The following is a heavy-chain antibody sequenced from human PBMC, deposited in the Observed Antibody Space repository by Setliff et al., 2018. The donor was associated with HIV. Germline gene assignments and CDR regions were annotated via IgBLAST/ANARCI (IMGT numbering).Heavy chain of an antibody. CDR3: SRLVVGFSGTSAYMNV. V-gene: IGHV3-20*04. CDR2: INWNGDNT. D-gene: IGHD1-26*01. J-gene: IGHJ6*03. CDR1: RFAFHDYD. Sequence: GGSLRLSCAASRFAFHDYDMTWVRQVPGKGLEWVSGINWNGDNTDYADSVKGRFTVSRDNAKNSLYLQMNSLGAEDTALYYCSRLVVGFSGTSAYMNVWGRGTTVTVSS.